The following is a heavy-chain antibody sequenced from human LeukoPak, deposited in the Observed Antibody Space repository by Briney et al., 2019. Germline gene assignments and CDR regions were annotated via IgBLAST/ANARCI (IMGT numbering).Heavy chain of an antibody. J-gene: IGHJ4*02. CDR2: ISYDGSNK. V-gene: IGHV3-30*03. D-gene: IGHD2-2*01. CDR3: ARDPSLYCSSTSCFFDY. CDR1: GFTFSSYG. Sequence: GRSLRLSCAASGFTFSSYGMHWVRQAPGKGLEWVAVISYDGSNKYYADSVKGRFTISRDNAKNSLYLQMNSLRAEDTAVYYCARDPSLYCSSTSCFFDYWGQGTLVTVSS.